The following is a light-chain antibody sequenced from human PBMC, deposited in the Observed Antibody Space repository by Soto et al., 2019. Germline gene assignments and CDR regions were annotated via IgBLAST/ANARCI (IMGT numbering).Light chain of an antibody. J-gene: IGKJ4*01. CDR1: QTVRSD. CDR3: QQYNNWPLT. V-gene: IGKV3-15*01. Sequence: EIVMTQSPATLSVSPGERATLSCRASQTVRSDFAWYQQKPGQAPRLLIYGASIRATGIPARFSGSGSGTEFTLTISSLQSEDFAVYCCQQYNNWPLTFGGGTKVEIK. CDR2: GAS.